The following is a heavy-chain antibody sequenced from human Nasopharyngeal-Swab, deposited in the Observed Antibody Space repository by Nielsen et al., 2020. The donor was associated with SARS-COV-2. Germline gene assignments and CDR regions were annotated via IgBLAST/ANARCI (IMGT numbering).Heavy chain of an antibody. V-gene: IGHV4-59*01. Sequence: RQAPGKGLEWIGYIYYSGSTNYNPSLKSQVTISVDTSKNQFSLKLSSVTAADTAVYYCARVGGLWSAGFYYYYMDVWGKGTTVTVSS. CDR3: ARVGGLWSAGFYYYYMDV. CDR2: IYYSGST. J-gene: IGHJ6*03. D-gene: IGHD3-3*01.